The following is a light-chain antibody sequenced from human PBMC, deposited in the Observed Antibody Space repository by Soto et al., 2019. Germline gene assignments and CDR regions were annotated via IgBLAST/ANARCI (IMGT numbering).Light chain of an antibody. J-gene: IGKJ1*01. V-gene: IGKV1-39*01. CDR3: QQSYSIPGT. CDR2: AVS. CDR1: QSISSY. Sequence: DIQMTQFPSSLSASVGDRVTITCRASQSISSYLNWYQQKPGKAPSLLIYAVSSLRSGVPSRFSGSGSGTDFTLTISSLQPEDFATYYCQQSYSIPGTFGQGTKVEIK.